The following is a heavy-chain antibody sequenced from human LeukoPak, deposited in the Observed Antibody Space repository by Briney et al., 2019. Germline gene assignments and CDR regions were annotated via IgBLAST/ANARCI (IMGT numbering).Heavy chain of an antibody. Sequence: GGSLRLSCAASEFSFSNYAMNWVRQAPGKGLEWVSGISTTGETTYYADSVKGRFTISRDNSKNTLYLQMYSLRAEETALYYCAKSSLHNVYSSLGDWGQGTLVTVSA. CDR1: EFSFSNYA. CDR3: AKSSLHNVYSSLGD. J-gene: IGHJ4*02. V-gene: IGHV3-23*01. D-gene: IGHD6-13*01. CDR2: ISTTGETT.